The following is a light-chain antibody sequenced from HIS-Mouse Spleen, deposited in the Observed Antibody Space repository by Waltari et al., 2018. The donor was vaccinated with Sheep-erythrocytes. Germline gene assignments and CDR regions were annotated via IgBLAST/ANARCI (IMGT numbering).Light chain of an antibody. Sequence: SYELTQPPLVSVSPGQTASITCPGDKLGDKYACWYQQKPAQSPVLVIYQDSKRPSGIPERFSGSNSGNTATLTISGTQAMDEADYYCQAWDSSTAWVFGGGTKLTVL. CDR3: QAWDSSTAWV. CDR2: QDS. CDR1: KLGDKY. V-gene: IGLV3-1*01. J-gene: IGLJ3*02.